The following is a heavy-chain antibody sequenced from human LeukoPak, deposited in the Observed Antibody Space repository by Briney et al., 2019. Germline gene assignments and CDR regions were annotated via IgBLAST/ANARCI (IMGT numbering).Heavy chain of an antibody. J-gene: IGHJ4*02. CDR1: GFTFSSYW. D-gene: IGHD4-11*01. CDR3: ARDDYSKGNDY. Sequence: GGSLRLSCAASGFTFSSYWMHWVRQAPGKGLVWVSRINSDGSSTGYADSVKGRFTISRDNAKNTLYLQMNSLRAEDTAVYYCARDDYSKGNDYWGQGTLVTVSS. V-gene: IGHV3-74*01. CDR2: INSDGSST.